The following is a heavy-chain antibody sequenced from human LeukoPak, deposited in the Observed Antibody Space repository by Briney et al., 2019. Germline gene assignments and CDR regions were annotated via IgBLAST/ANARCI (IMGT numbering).Heavy chain of an antibody. CDR3: ARHEGIWFGCFDL. J-gene: IGHJ2*01. D-gene: IGHD3-10*01. CDR1: GGSISSGSYS. CDR2: IYPRGST. Sequence: PSETLSLTCAVSGGSISSGSYSWSWIRQPPGKGLEWIGYIYPRGSTYYNPSLKSRVILSLDKSANEFSLNLSSVTAADTAVYYCARHEGIWFGCFDLWGRGTLVTVSS. V-gene: IGHV4-30-2*01.